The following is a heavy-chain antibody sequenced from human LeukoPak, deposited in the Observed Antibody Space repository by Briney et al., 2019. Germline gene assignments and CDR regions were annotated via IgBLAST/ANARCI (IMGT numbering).Heavy chain of an antibody. V-gene: IGHV3-49*04. Sequence: PGGSLRLPCTASGFTFGDYAMSWVRQAPGKGLEWVGFIRSKAYGGTTEYAASVKGRFTISRDDSKSIAYLQMNSLKTEDTAVYYCTRDRIQGDYWGQGTLVTVSS. CDR2: IRSKAYGGTT. D-gene: IGHD5-18*01. CDR3: TRDRIQGDY. J-gene: IGHJ4*02. CDR1: GFTFGDYA.